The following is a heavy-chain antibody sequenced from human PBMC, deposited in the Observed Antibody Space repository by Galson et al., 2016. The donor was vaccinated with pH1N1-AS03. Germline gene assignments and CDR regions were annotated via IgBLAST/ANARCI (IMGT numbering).Heavy chain of an antibody. CDR3: ARGAPGDHLLSPLWN. CDR1: GFTFNSYW. D-gene: IGHD2-2*01. V-gene: IGHV3-7*01. Sequence: SLRLSCAASGFTFNSYWMTWVRQAPGKGLEWVANIKPDGGDKYYVDSVKGRFTISRDNAKNSLYLQMNSLRVEDTAVYYCARGAPGDHLLSPLWNWGQGTLVTVSS. J-gene: IGHJ4*02. CDR2: IKPDGGDK.